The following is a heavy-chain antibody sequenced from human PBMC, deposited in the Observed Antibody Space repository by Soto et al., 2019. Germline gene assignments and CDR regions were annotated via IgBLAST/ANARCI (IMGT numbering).Heavy chain of an antibody. D-gene: IGHD6-13*01. V-gene: IGHV4-39*01. J-gene: IGHJ4*02. CDR2: MYSSGNT. CDR3: ARHGKGCSSWYSGYFDY. Sequence: QLQLQESGPGLVKPSETLSLTCSVSGDSSSSSSYYWGWIRQPPGKGLEWIASMYSSGNTYYTPSLKSRVTISVDTSKNQVSLKLSSVTAADTAVYYSARHGKGCSSWYSGYFDYLGQGFLVTVSS. CDR1: GDSSSSSSYY.